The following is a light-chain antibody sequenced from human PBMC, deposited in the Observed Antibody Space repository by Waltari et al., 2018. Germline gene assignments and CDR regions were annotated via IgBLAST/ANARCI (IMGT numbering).Light chain of an antibody. J-gene: IGKJ4*01. V-gene: IGKV3-20*01. Sequence: EIVLTQSPATLSLSPGESATLSCRASQKVSRSYLAWYQQKPGRAPRLLIFHASNRANGIPDRFSGGGSGTDFTLTISRMEPEDFAVYYCQQYGSSLVTFGGGTKVEIK. CDR3: QQYGSSLVT. CDR2: HAS. CDR1: QKVSRSY.